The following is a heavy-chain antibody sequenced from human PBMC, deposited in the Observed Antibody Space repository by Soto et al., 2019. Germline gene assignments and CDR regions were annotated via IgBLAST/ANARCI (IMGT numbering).Heavy chain of an antibody. V-gene: IGHV4-4*02. D-gene: IGHD2-15*01. CDR2: IYHTGTT. J-gene: IGHJ5*02. CDR3: ATLPPRIVVVMTDLPT. CDR1: GASISSTYW. Sequence: QLRESGPGLVKPSGTLSLTCFVSGASISSTYWWSWVRQTPGKRLEWIGQIYHTGTTSYNPSLKTRVTISLDKSNNQCSLRLTSMTAADTAVYYCATLPPRIVVVMTDLPTWGQGTLVTVSS.